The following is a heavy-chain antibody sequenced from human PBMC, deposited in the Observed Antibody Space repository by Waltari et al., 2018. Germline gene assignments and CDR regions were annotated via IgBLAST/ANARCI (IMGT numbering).Heavy chain of an antibody. D-gene: IGHD5-18*01. CDR2: IYYSGST. J-gene: IGHJ3*02. Sequence: QVQLQESGPGLVQPSETLSLTCTVSSASISNFYCSWIRQPPGKGLEWIGYIYYSGSTNYNPSLKSRVTLSLDTSKNQFSLKLTSVTAADTAMYYCARGGRQYSYGFSAFDIWCQGTMVTVSS. V-gene: IGHV4-59*01. CDR3: ARGGRQYSYGFSAFDI. CDR1: SASISNFY.